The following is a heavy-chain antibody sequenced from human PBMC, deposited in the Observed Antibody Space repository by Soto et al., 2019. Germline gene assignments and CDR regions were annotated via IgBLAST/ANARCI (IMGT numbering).Heavy chain of an antibody. D-gene: IGHD4-4*01. CDR3: AKRNSNSGDGFDY. J-gene: IGHJ4*02. CDR2: IYYSGNT. Sequence: SETLSLTCTVSGGSISSGGYYWSWIRQHPGKGLEWIGYIYYSGNTYYNPSLKSRVIISVDTSKNQFSLDLSSVTAADAAVYYCAKRNSNSGDGFDYWGQGTLVTV. CDR1: GGSISSGGYY. V-gene: IGHV4-31*03.